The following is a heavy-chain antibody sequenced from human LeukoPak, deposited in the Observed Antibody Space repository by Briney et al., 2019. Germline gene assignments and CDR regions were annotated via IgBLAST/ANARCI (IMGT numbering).Heavy chain of an antibody. V-gene: IGHV4-39*01. CDR2: IYYSGST. D-gene: IGHD3-3*01. Sequence: SETLSLTCTVSGGPISSSSYYWGWIRQPPGKGLEWIGSIYYSGSTYYNPSLKSRVTISVDTSKNQFSLKLSSVTAADTAVYYCATHHLTIFGVVISWFDPWGQGTLVTVSS. J-gene: IGHJ5*02. CDR1: GGPISSSSYY. CDR3: ATHHLTIFGVVISWFDP.